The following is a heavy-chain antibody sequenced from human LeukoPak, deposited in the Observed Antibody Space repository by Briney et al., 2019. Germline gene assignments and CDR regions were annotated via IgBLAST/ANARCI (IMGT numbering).Heavy chain of an antibody. J-gene: IGHJ4*02. V-gene: IGHV4-34*01. CDR1: GWSFSGYY. D-gene: IGHD5-18*01. Sequence: SETLSLTCAAYGWSFSGYYWSWIRQPPGKGLEWIGEINHSGSTNYNPSLKSRVTISVDTSKNQFSLKLSSVTAADTAVYYCAGGGYSYGRNSYFDYWGQGTLVTVSS. CDR3: AGGGYSYGRNSYFDY. CDR2: INHSGST.